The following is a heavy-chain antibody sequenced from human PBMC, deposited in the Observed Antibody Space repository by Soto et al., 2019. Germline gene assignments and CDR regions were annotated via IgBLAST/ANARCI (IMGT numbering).Heavy chain of an antibody. CDR3: ARQLPGTRGALDI. Sequence: QGQLVQSGAEVRMPGASVKVSCKASEYSFTTYALHWVLQAPGQRLEWMAWIDAGNGNTKYSQKFQGRVNVTRDTIASTIYMQLRSLKSEATAVVYGARQLPGTRGALDIVGQGPAVTVSS. J-gene: IGHJ3*02. V-gene: IGHV1-3*01. CDR2: IDAGNGNT. CDR1: EYSFTTYA. D-gene: IGHD1-1*01.